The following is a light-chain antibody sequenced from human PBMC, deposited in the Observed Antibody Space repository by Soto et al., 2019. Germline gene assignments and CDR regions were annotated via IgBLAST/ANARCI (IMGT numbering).Light chain of an antibody. CDR2: AAS. Sequence: DIQMTQSPSSLSASVGDRVTITCRASQSISSYLNWYQQKPGKAPKLLIYAASSLQSGVPSRFSGSGSGTDFTLTISSLQPEDFATYYCQQSYSTPPWTFAQGTEVEV. V-gene: IGKV1-39*01. CDR1: QSISSY. J-gene: IGKJ1*01. CDR3: QQSYSTPPWT.